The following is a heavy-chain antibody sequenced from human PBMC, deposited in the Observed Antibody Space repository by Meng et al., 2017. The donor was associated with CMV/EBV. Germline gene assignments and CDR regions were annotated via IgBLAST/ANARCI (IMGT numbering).Heavy chain of an antibody. D-gene: IGHD2-2*01. CDR2: ISYDGSNK. V-gene: IGHV3-30-3*01. CDR1: GFTFSSYA. CDR3: ASLSVPIIVVPAAMRPDY. Sequence: GESLKISCAASGFTFSSYAMHWVRQAPGKGLEWVAVISYDGSNKYYADSVKRRFTISRDNSKNTLYLQMSSLRAEDTAVYYCASLSVPIIVVPAAMRPDYWGQGTLVTVSS. J-gene: IGHJ4*02.